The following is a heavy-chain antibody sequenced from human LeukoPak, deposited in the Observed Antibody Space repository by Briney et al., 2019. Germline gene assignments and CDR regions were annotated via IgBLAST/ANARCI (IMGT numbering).Heavy chain of an antibody. CDR2: ISAYNGNT. J-gene: IGHJ4*02. Sequence: ASVKVSCKASGCTFTSYGISWVRQAPGQGLEWMGWISAYNGNTNYAQKLQGRVTMTTDTSTSTAYMELRSLRSDDTAVYYCARDAYYYDSSGYYYWGQGTLVTVSS. CDR3: ARDAYYYDSSGYYY. CDR1: GCTFTSYG. V-gene: IGHV1-18*01. D-gene: IGHD3-22*01.